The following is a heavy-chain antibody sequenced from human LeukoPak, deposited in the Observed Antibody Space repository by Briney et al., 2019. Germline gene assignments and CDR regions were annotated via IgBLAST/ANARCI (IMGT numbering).Heavy chain of an antibody. V-gene: IGHV4-4*07. CDR1: GGSISSYY. J-gene: IGHJ3*02. CDR2: IYTRGST. CDR3: AAYDSIVNAFDI. Sequence: ETSETLSLTCTVSGGSISSYYWSWIRQPAGKGLEWIGRIYTRGSTNYNPSLKSRVTMSVDTSKNQFSLKLSSVTAADTAVYYCAAYDSIVNAFDIWGQGTMVTVSS. D-gene: IGHD3-22*01.